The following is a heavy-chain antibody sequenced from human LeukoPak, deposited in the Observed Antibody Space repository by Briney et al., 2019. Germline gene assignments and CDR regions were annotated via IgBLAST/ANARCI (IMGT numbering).Heavy chain of an antibody. CDR3: ARGPARAYYYDSSGYYFQH. CDR2: IYTSGST. J-gene: IGHJ1*01. D-gene: IGHD3-22*01. Sequence: PSETLSLTCTVSGGSINSGSYYWSWIRQPAGKGLEWIGRIYTSGSTKYNPSLKSRVTISVDTSKNQFSLKLSSVTAADTAVYYCARGPARAYYYDSSGYYFQHWGQGTLVTVSS. CDR1: GGSINSGSYY. V-gene: IGHV4-61*02.